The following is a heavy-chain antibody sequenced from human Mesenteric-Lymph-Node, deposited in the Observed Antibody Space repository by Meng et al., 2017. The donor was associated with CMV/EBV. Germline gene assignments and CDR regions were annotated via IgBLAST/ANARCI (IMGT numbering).Heavy chain of an antibody. CDR3: ARDGSKYYYYAMDV. CDR1: GGSFSGYY. V-gene: IGHV4-34*01. Sequence: SETLSLTCAVYGGSFSGYYWSWIRQPPGKGLEWIGEINHSGSTNYNPSLKSRVTISVDTSKNQFSLKLSSVTAADTALYYCARDGSKYYYYAMDVWGQGTTVTVSS. CDR2: INHSGST. J-gene: IGHJ6*02. D-gene: IGHD1-14*01.